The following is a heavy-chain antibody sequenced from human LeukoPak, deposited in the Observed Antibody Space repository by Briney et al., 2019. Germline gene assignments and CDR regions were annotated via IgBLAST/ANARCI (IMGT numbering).Heavy chain of an antibody. CDR2: IYPGDSDT. Sequence: GESLKISCKGSGYSFTSYWIGWVRQMPGKGLEWMGIIYPGDSDTRYSPSFQGQVTISADKSISTAYLQWSSLKASDTAMYYCAREMYSESSLYYFDYWGQGTLVTVSS. CDR1: GYSFTSYW. CDR3: AREMYSESSLYYFDY. J-gene: IGHJ4*02. D-gene: IGHD1-26*01. V-gene: IGHV5-51*01.